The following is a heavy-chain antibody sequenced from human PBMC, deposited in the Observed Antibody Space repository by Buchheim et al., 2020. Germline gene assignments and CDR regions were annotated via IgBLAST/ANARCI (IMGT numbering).Heavy chain of an antibody. D-gene: IGHD1-7*01. V-gene: IGHV3-73*02. CDR2: IRGEANSYAT. CDR1: GFTFSGSD. J-gene: IGHJ4*02. CDR3: METGTSSDS. Sequence: EVQLVESGGGLVQPGGSLTLSCVASGFTFSGSDIHWVRQASGKRLEWVGLIRGEANSYATIYGASRKGRITISRDNSKNTAYLQMNSLKTEDTAVYYCMETGTSSDSWGQGTL.